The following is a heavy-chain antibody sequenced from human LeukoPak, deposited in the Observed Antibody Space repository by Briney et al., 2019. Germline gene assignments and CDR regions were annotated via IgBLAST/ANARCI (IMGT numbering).Heavy chain of an antibody. J-gene: IGHJ4*02. D-gene: IGHD2-15*01. CDR2: IHYGGST. Sequence: SETLSLTCTVSGGSISNSHYYWGWIRQPPGKGREWIGSIHYGGSTYYNPSLKSRVTISVDTSKNQFSLTLSSVTAAHTAVYYCARPGQLGYCSGGSCYFWVYWGQGTLVTVSS. CDR1: GGSISNSHYY. V-gene: IGHV4-39*01. CDR3: ARPGQLGYCSGGSCYFWVY.